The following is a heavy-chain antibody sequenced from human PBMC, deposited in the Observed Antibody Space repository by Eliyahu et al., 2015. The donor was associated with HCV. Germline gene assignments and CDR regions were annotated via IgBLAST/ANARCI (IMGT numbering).Heavy chain of an antibody. CDR2: VHQSGYA. D-gene: IGHD2-8*01. V-gene: IGHV4-39*01. CDR1: GXSLIGSMFY. J-gene: IGHJ4*02. CDR3: ARQAPMVYVLAFHS. Sequence: QVQLQESGPGLVKPSETLSLVXSVSGXSLIGSMFYWGWIRQSPGKGLEWLGSVHQSGYATRKPSLESRLAISVDTSKNQFFLRLTSVTATDTAMYYCARQAPMVYVLAFHSWGPGHLVTVSS.